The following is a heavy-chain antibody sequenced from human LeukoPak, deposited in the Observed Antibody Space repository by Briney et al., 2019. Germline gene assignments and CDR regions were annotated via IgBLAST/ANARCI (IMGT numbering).Heavy chain of an antibody. J-gene: IGHJ4*02. CDR3: AKVSRQADCSSTSCYHNGDY. CDR1: GFTFSSYG. Sequence: GGCLRLACAATGFTFSSYGMDWVRQAPGKGLEWVAFIRYDGSNKYYADSVKGRFTISRDNSKNTLYLQMNSLRAEDTAVYYCAKVSRQADCSSTSCYHNGDYWGQGTLVTVSS. V-gene: IGHV3-30*02. D-gene: IGHD2-2*01. CDR2: IRYDGSNK.